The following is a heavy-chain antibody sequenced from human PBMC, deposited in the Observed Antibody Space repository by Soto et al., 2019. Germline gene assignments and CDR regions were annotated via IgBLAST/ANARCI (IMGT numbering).Heavy chain of an antibody. CDR3: ARERGKRGDGLDG. V-gene: IGHV3-33*01. D-gene: IGHD3-10*01. J-gene: IGHJ6*02. CDR1: GFPFSNNG. CDR2: IWYDGINK. Sequence: QVQLVESGGGVVQHGRSLRLSCAASGFPFSNNGMHWVRQAPGKGLEWVAVIWYDGINKYYADSVKGRVIISRDNSKNAGYLQMNSLRAEDTAVYDCARERGKRGDGLDGWGQGTTVTVSS.